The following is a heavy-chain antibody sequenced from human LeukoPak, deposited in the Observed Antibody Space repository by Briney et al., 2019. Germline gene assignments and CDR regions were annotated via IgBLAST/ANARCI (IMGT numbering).Heavy chain of an antibody. Sequence: GGSLRLTCAASGFTFSSYAMSWVRQAPGKGLEWVSAISGSGGSTYYADSVKGRFTISRDNSKNTLYLQMNSLRAEDTAVYYCAKDQTTVTTLDWFDPWGQGTLVTVSS. CDR2: ISGSGGST. J-gene: IGHJ5*02. CDR3: AKDQTTVTTLDWFDP. CDR1: GFTFSSYA. D-gene: IGHD4-17*01. V-gene: IGHV3-23*01.